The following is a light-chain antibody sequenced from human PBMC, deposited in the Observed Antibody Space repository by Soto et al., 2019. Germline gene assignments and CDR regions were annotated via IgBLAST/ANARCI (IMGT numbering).Light chain of an antibody. V-gene: IGKV3-15*01. CDR1: QNLGSS. CDR3: QQDYNLPRLT. CDR2: GGS. Sequence: EVVMTQSPATLSASPGERVTLSCRASQNLGSSIAWYQQRPGQAPRLLLYGGSTRATGIPARFSGSGSGTEFTVTISSLQPEDFAVYYCQQDYNLPRLTFGGGTKVEIK. J-gene: IGKJ4*01.